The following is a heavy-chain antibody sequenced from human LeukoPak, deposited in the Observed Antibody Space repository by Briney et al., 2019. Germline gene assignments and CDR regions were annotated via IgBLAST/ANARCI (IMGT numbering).Heavy chain of an antibody. J-gene: IGHJ5*02. Sequence: ASVKVSCKASGYTFTSYGISWVRQAPGQGLEWMGWISAYNGNTNYAQKLQGRVTMTTDTSTSTAYMELRSLRSDDTAVYYCANLLGYCSSTSCWNWFDPWDQGTLVTVSS. D-gene: IGHD2-2*01. V-gene: IGHV1-18*01. CDR3: ANLLGYCSSTSCWNWFDP. CDR1: GYTFTSYG. CDR2: ISAYNGNT.